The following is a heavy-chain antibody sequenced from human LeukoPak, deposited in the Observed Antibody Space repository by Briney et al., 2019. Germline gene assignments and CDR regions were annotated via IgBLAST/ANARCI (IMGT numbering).Heavy chain of an antibody. V-gene: IGHV3-9*01. D-gene: IGHD3-10*01. CDR3: AKAPYGSGSYFFDY. Sequence: GRSLSLSCAASGFTFDDYAMHWVRPAPGEGLEWVSGISWNSGSIGYADSVKGRFTISRDNAKNSLYLQMNSLRAEDTALYYCAKAPYGSGSYFFDYWGQGTLVTVSS. CDR2: ISWNSGSI. J-gene: IGHJ4*02. CDR1: GFTFDDYA.